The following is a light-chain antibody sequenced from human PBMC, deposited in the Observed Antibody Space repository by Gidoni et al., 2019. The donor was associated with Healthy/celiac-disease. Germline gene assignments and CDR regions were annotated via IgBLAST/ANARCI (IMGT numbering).Light chain of an antibody. Sequence: ILMTLSPSTLSASVGYRVTIICRASQSISSWLAWYQQKPVKAPKLLIYKASSLESGVPSRCRGSGSGTEFTLTISSLQPDDFATYYCQQYNSYPCRFGQGTKLEIK. CDR1: QSISSW. V-gene: IGKV1-5*03. CDR2: KAS. CDR3: QQYNSYPCR. J-gene: IGKJ2*04.